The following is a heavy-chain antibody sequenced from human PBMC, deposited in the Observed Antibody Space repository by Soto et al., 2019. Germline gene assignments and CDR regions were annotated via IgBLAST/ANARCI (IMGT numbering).Heavy chain of an antibody. CDR2: IYYSGST. Sequence: PSETLSVTCTVSGGYISSGCYYWSWIRQHPGKGLEWIGYIYYSGSTYYNPSLKSRVTISVDTSKNQFSLKLSSVTAADTAVYYCLRDYHLRRSNPDRSGYDTSDIWGQGTMVTVSS. V-gene: IGHV4-31*03. CDR1: GGYISSGCYY. CDR3: LRDYHLRRSNPDRSGYDTSDI. D-gene: IGHD3-22*01. J-gene: IGHJ3*02.